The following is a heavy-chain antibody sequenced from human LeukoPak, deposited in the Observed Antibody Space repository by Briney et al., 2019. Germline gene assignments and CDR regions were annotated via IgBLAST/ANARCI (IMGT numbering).Heavy chain of an antibody. V-gene: IGHV1-69*01. J-gene: IGHJ4*02. CDR3: ARSWAVQNTFYYFDD. Sequence: GASVKVSCKASTDTFNNYGIVWVRQAPGQGLEWMGGIVPVFETIDHAQKFQGRVTLSADDSTTTAYMELNSLRSEDTAIYYCARSWAVQNTFYYFDDWGQGTLVTVSS. CDR2: IVPVFETI. D-gene: IGHD1-1*01. CDR1: TDTFNNYG.